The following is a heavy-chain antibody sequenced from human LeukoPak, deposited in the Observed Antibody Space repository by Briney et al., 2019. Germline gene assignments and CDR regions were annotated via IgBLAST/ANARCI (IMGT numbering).Heavy chain of an antibody. CDR3: ARVGFGNTPHPIDY. Sequence: SETLSLTCTVSGDSISTYYWSWIRQTPGKGLEWIGYIYYSGRTNYNPSLKSRVTISVDTSKNQFSLKLRSVTAADTAVYYCARVGFGNTPHPIDYWGQGTLVTVSS. V-gene: IGHV4-59*01. D-gene: IGHD4-23*01. CDR1: GDSISTYY. CDR2: IYYSGRT. J-gene: IGHJ4*02.